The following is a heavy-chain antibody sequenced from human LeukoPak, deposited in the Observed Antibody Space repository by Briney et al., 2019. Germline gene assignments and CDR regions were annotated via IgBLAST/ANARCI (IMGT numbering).Heavy chain of an antibody. J-gene: IGHJ6*03. CDR3: ARDGPPYYDFWSGEAPYYYYMDV. CDR1: GGTFSSYT. Sequence: SVKVSCKASGGTFSSYTISWVRQAPGQGLEWMGRIIPILGIANYAQKFQGRVTITADKSTSTAYMELSSLRSEDTAVYYCARDGPPYYDFWSGEAPYYYYMDVWSKGTTVTVSS. V-gene: IGHV1-69*04. CDR2: IIPILGIA. D-gene: IGHD3-3*01.